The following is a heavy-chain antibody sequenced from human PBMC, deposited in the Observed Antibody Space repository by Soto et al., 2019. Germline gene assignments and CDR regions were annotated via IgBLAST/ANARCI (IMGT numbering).Heavy chain of an antibody. Sequence: GASVKVSCKASGYTFTSYGISWVRQAPGQGLEWMGWISAYNGNTNYAQKLQGRVTMTTDTSTSTAYMELRSLRSDDTAVYYGAGNTYSNGGDAFDIWRQRTIVTVS. D-gene: IGHD2-15*01. CDR1: GYTFTSYG. V-gene: IGHV1-18*01. J-gene: IGHJ3*02. CDR2: ISAYNGNT. CDR3: AGNTYSNGGDAFDI.